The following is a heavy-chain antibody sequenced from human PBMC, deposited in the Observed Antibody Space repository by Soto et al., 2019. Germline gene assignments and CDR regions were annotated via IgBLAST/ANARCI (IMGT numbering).Heavy chain of an antibody. CDR2: IWYDGSNK. Sequence: PGGSLRLSCAASGFTFSSYGMHWVRQAPGKGLEWVAVIWYDGSNKYYADSVKGRFTISRDNSKNTLYLQMNSLRAEDTAVYYCARDSGRYYDILTGYIAYWGQGTLVTVSS. CDR3: ARDSGRYYDILTGYIAY. J-gene: IGHJ4*02. D-gene: IGHD3-9*01. CDR1: GFTFSSYG. V-gene: IGHV3-33*01.